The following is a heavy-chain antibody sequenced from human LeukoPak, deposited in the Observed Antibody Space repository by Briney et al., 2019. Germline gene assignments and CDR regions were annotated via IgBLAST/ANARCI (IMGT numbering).Heavy chain of an antibody. J-gene: IGHJ4*02. CDR2: VDPEDGET. CDR3: ATDRSIPVATIIGGG. CDR1: GYTFTDYY. D-gene: IGHD5-12*01. V-gene: IGHV1-69-2*01. Sequence: ASVKISCKVSGYTFTDYYMHWAQQSPGKGLEWMGLVDPEDGETIYAEKFQGRVTITADTSTDTADMELSSLRSEDTAVYYCATDRSIPVATIIGGGWGQGTLVTVSS.